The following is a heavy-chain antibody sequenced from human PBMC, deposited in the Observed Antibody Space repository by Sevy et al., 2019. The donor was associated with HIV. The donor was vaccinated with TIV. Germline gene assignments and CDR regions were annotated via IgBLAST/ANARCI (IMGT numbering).Heavy chain of an antibody. J-gene: IGHJ6*02. CDR2: ISWNSGSI. D-gene: IGHD5-18*01. Sequence: GGSLRLSCAASGFTFDDYAMHWVRQAPGKGLEWVSGISWNSGSIGYADSVKGRFTISRDNAKNSLHLQMNSLRAEDTALYYCAKFQEARGYSYGFYYYYGMDVWGQGTTVTVSS. CDR1: GFTFDDYA. V-gene: IGHV3-9*01. CDR3: AKFQEARGYSYGFYYYYGMDV.